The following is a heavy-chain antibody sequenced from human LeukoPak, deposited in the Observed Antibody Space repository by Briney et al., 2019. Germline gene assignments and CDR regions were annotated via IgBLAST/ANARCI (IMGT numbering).Heavy chain of an antibody. CDR3: ARSPRNDDYGDQEAFDI. CDR2: IGTAGGT. CDR1: GFTFSSYD. J-gene: IGHJ3*02. Sequence: GGSLRLSCAASGFTFSSYDMHWVRQATGKGLEWVSAIGTAGGTYYPGSVMGRFTISRENAKNSLYLQMNSLRAGDTAVYYCARSPRNDDYGDQEAFDIGGQGTMVTVS. D-gene: IGHD4-17*01. V-gene: IGHV3-13*01.